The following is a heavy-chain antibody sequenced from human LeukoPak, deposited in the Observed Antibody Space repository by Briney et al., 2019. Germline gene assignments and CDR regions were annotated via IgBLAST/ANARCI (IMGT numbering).Heavy chain of an antibody. Sequence: TSETLSLTCTVSGDSISNGFYYWGWVRQPPGKGLEWIMTIYFRGSTYYNPSIESRPTICIDTSRNQCSLRLNSVTAADTAVYYCAGHYALYDSAHQLGYWGQGTLVTVSS. CDR1: GDSISNGFYY. D-gene: IGHD3-3*01. CDR2: IYFRGST. V-gene: IGHV4-39*01. CDR3: AGHYALYDSAHQLGY. J-gene: IGHJ4*02.